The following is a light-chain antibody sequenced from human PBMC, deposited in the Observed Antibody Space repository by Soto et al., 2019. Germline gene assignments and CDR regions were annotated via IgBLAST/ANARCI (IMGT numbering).Light chain of an antibody. Sequence: EIVMTQSPATLSVSPGESATLSCGASQIIFNSLARYQHKPGQAPRLLIYRAFTRATGVPARFSGSGSGTEFTLTISGLQSEDYAVYYCQQFQSWPVTFGGGTKVDIK. CDR2: RAF. CDR3: QQFQSWPVT. CDR1: QIIFNS. J-gene: IGKJ4*01. V-gene: IGKV3-15*01.